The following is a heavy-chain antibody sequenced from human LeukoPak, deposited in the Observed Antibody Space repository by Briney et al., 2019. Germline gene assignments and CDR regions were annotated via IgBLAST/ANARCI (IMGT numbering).Heavy chain of an antibody. D-gene: IGHD6-13*01. Sequence: GASLKISCKGSGYSLTSYWIGWVRQMPGKGLEWMGIIYPGDSDTRYSPSFQGQVTISADKSISTAYLQWSSLKASDTAMYYCAGVAAAGTTGFDPWGQGTLVTVSS. V-gene: IGHV5-51*01. CDR1: GYSLTSYW. CDR2: IYPGDSDT. J-gene: IGHJ5*02. CDR3: AGVAAAGTTGFDP.